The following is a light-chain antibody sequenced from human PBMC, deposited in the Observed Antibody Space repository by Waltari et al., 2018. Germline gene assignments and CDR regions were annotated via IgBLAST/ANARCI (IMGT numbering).Light chain of an antibody. CDR2: GAS. CDR3: LQYGNSPVT. Sequence: EIVLTQSPGTLSLSPGERATLSCRASPSVRRNSVAWYQQKPRQAPRLLIDGASSRATGIPDRFGGMGYGTDFILTISRLAPEDLAVYYCLQYGNSPVTFGQGTKLQIK. V-gene: IGKV3-20*01. CDR1: PSVRRNS. J-gene: IGKJ2*01.